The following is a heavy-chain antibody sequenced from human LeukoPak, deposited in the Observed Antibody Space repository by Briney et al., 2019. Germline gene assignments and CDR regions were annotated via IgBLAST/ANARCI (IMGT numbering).Heavy chain of an antibody. J-gene: IGHJ4*02. Sequence: SETLSLTCTVSGGSISSYYWSWIRQPPGKGLEWIGYIHYSGSTNYNPSLKSRVTISVDTSKNQFSLKLSSVTAADTAVYYCARGHSYYDILTGYYTPYYFDYWGQGTLVTVSS. CDR1: GGSISSYY. CDR2: IHYSGST. CDR3: ARGHSYYDILTGYYTPYYFDY. D-gene: IGHD3-9*01. V-gene: IGHV4-59*01.